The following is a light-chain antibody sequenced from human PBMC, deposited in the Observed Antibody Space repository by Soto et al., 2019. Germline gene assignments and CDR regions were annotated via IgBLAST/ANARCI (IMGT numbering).Light chain of an antibody. CDR2: DAS. Sequence: EIVLTQSPATLSLSPGERATLSCRASQSVRSYLAWYQQKPGQAPRLLNYDASNRATGIPARFSGSGSGTDFTLTISSLEPEDFAVYYCQHRSSWPLTFGGGTKVEIK. V-gene: IGKV3-11*01. CDR1: QSVRSY. J-gene: IGKJ4*01. CDR3: QHRSSWPLT.